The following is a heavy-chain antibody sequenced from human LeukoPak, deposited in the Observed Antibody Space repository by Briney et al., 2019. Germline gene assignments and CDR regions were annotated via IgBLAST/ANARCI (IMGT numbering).Heavy chain of an antibody. J-gene: IGHJ5*02. CDR2: TSTSGST. V-gene: IGHV4-4*07. CDR3: ARGGRWFDP. CDR1: GGAITSYY. Sequence: SETLSLTCSVSGGAITSYYWIWIRQTAGKGLEWIGRTSTSGSTNFNPSLKSRVTMSIDTSKNQFSLKVTSVTAADTAVYYCARGGRWFDPWGQGTLVTVSS.